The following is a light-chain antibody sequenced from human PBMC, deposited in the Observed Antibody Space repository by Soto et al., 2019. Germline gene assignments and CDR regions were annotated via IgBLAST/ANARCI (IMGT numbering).Light chain of an antibody. V-gene: IGLV1-51*01. CDR1: SSNIGNNY. Sequence: QSVLTQPPSVSAAPGQTVTISCSGSSSNIGNNYVSWYQQLPGTAPKLLIYDNNKRPSGIPDRFSGSKSGTSATLGITGLQTGDEADYYCGTWDSSLNGLVFGGGTKLTVL. J-gene: IGLJ2*01. CDR2: DNN. CDR3: GTWDSSLNGLV.